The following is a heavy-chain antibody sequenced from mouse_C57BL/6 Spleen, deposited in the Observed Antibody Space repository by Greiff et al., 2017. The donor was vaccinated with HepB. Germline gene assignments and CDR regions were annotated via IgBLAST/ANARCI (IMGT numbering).Heavy chain of an antibody. J-gene: IGHJ2*01. CDR3: ARHWTTAYYFDY. CDR1: GFTFSSYT. CDR2: ISGGGGNT. Sequence: EVKLMESGGGLVKPGGSLKLSCAASGFTFSSYTMSWVRQTPEKRLEWVATISGGGGNTYYPDSVKGRFTISRDNAKNTLYLQMSSLRSEDTALYYCARHWTTAYYFDYWGQGTTLTVSS. D-gene: IGHD1-2*01. V-gene: IGHV5-9*01.